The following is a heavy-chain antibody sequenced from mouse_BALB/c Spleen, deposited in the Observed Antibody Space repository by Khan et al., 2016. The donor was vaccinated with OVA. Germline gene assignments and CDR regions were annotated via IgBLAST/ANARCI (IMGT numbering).Heavy chain of an antibody. J-gene: IGHJ4*01. CDR3: ARVGYNGTMDC. Sequence: QIQLVQSGPELKKPGETVQISCKASGFTFTNYGMNWVKQAPGKGLKWMGWINTYTGEPTFADDFKGRFAFSLETSASPAYLQINSLKNEDTATYFCARVGYNGTMDCWDQGTSVTGSS. CDR1: GFTFTNYG. D-gene: IGHD2-14*01. CDR2: INTYTGEP. V-gene: IGHV9-3-1*01.